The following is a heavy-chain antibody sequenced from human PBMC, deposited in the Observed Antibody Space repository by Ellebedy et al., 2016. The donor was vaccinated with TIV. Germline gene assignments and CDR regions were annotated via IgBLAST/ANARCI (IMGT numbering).Heavy chain of an antibody. Sequence: PGGSLRLSRAASGFTSSSYWMHWVRQAPGKGLVWVSRINSDGSSTSYADSVKGRFTISRDNAKNTLYLQMNSLRAEDTAVYYCARDHPLGIENFDYWGQGTLVTVSS. J-gene: IGHJ4*02. D-gene: IGHD7-27*01. V-gene: IGHV3-74*01. CDR3: ARDHPLGIENFDY. CDR1: GFTSSSYW. CDR2: INSDGSST.